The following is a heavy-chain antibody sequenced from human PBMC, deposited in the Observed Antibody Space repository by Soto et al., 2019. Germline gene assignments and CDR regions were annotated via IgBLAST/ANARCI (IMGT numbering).Heavy chain of an antibody. CDR2: IRSNTAST. Sequence: GGSLRLSCVASGFSFNPYVMAWVRQAPGKGLEWVSAIRSNTASTHYADSVKGRFTISRDNSKNTLYLQMNSLRAEDTAVYYCAKDGGLGWVGATTYGYWGQGTLVTVSS. D-gene: IGHD1-26*01. CDR1: GFSFNPYV. J-gene: IGHJ4*02. CDR3: AKDGGLGWVGATTYGY. V-gene: IGHV3-23*01.